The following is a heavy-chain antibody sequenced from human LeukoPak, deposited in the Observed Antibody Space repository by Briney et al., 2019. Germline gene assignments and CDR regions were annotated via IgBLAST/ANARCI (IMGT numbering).Heavy chain of an antibody. CDR1: GFTVRSDD. CDR2: LDSDGSP. Sequence: HPGGSLRLSCAAFGFTVRSDDMNWVRQAPGKGLEWVSILDSDGSPSYADSVKGRFTISRDNSKNTLDLQMNSLRAEDTAVYYCARAAAGRAYYHYGMDVWGRGTTVTVSS. J-gene: IGHJ6*02. CDR3: ARAAAGRAYYHYGMDV. D-gene: IGHD6-13*01. V-gene: IGHV3-53*01.